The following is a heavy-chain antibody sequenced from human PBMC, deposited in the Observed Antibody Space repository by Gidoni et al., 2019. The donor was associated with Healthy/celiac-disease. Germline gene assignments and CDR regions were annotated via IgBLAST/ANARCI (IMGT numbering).Heavy chain of an antibody. CDR3: TRLYYDSSGYSTGLAV. D-gene: IGHD3-22*01. CDR2: IRSKANSYAT. Sequence: EVQLVESGGGLVQPGGSLKLSCAASGFTFSGSAMHWVRQASGKGLEWVGRIRSKANSYATAYAASVKGRFTISRDDSKNTAYLQMNSLKTEDTAVYYCTRLYYDSSGYSTGLAVWGQGTLVTVSS. V-gene: IGHV3-73*02. J-gene: IGHJ4*02. CDR1: GFTFSGSA.